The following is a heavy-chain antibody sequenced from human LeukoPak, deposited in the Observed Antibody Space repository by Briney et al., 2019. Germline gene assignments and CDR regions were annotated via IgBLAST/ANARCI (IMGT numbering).Heavy chain of an antibody. V-gene: IGHV1-69*13. CDR3: ARVGVLLWFGELLYPNWFDP. CDR1: GGTFSSYA. Sequence: SVKVSCKASGGTFSSYAISWVRQAPGQGLEWMGGIIPIFGTANYAQKFQGRVTITADESTSTAYMELSSLRSEDTAVYYCARVGVLLWFGELLYPNWFDPWSQGTLVTVSS. D-gene: IGHD3-10*01. CDR2: IIPIFGTA. J-gene: IGHJ5*02.